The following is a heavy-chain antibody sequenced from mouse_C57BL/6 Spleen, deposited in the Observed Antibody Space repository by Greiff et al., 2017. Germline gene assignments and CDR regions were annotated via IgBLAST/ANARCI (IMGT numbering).Heavy chain of an antibody. D-gene: IGHD1-1*01. CDR2: INYDGSST. Sequence: EVMLVESEGGLVQPGSSMKLSCTASGFTFSDYYMAWVRQVPEKGLEWVANINYDGSSTYYLDSLKSRFIISGDNAKNILYLQMSSLKSEDTDTYYCSRGSHGSSYEAMDDWGQGTSVTVSS. CDR3: SRGSHGSSYEAMDD. J-gene: IGHJ4*01. CDR1: GFTFSDYY. V-gene: IGHV5-16*01.